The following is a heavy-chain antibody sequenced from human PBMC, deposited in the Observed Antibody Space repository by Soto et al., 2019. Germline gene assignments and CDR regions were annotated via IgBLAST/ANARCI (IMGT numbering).Heavy chain of an antibody. CDR3: ARFAQNSYFDY. J-gene: IGHJ4*02. CDR1: GFIVSSNY. V-gene: IGHV3-66*01. Sequence: GSLRLSCAASGFIVSSNYMSWVRQAPGKGLEWVSVIYSGDATYYAASVKGRFTLSRDNSKNTVFLQMHSLTAEDTAVYYCARFAQNSYFDYWGQGTLVTVSS. CDR2: IYSGDAT.